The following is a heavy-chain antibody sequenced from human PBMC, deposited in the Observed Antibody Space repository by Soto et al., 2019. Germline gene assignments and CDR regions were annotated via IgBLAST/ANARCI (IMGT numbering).Heavy chain of an antibody. CDR3: GGGSGWTVEV. D-gene: IGHD6-19*01. V-gene: IGHV3-7*05. CDR1: EFTFRNYY. Sequence: EVQLVESGGGLVQPGGSLKLSCAASEFTFRNYYMNWVRQAPGKGLEWVANINQDGSEKNYVDSVKGRFVITRDSAKNSLYLQMDSLRAEDTAVYYCGGGSGWTVEVWGQGTVVTVSS. J-gene: IGHJ4*02. CDR2: INQDGSEK.